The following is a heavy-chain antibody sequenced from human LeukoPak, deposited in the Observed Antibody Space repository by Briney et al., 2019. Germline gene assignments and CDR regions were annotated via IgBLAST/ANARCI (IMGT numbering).Heavy chain of an antibody. CDR2: ISGSGANT. V-gene: IGHV3-23*01. D-gene: IGHD2-8*01. J-gene: IGHJ4*02. CDR3: AKLLPAGVTQD. CDR1: EFTFSSYA. Sequence: PGGSLRLSCAASEFTFSSYAMIWVRQAPGKGLEWVSSISGSGANTYYADSVKGRFTISRDNSRDTLYLQMNSLRAEDTAVYYCAKLLPAGVTQDWGQGTLVTVSS.